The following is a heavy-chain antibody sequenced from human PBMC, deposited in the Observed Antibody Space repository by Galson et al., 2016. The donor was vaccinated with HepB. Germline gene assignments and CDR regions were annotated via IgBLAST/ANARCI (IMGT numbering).Heavy chain of an antibody. J-gene: IGHJ4*02. CDR1: GFTFSNFA. Sequence: SLRLSCAASGFTFSNFAMTWVRQAPGKGLEWVGLISTDGNNKYYAESVKGRFTISRDNSKNTLYLQMDTLRPEDTVVFFCANSRGSASAWVGAFDSWGQGTLVTVSS. CDR2: ISTDGNNK. V-gene: IGHV3-30*04. CDR3: ANSRGSASAWVGAFDS. D-gene: IGHD6-19*01.